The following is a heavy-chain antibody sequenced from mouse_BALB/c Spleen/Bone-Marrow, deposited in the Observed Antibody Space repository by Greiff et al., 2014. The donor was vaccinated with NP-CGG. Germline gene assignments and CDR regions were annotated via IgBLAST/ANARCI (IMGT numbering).Heavy chain of an antibody. CDR2: INPNNGGT. Sequence: VQLQQSGPELVKPGASVKIPCKASGYTFTDYNMDWVKQSHGKSLEWIGDINPNNGGTIYNQKFKGKATLTVDKSSSTAYMELRSLTSEDTAVYYCARGDGYYARFANWGQGTLVTVSA. CDR3: ARGDGYYARFAN. V-gene: IGHV1-18*01. J-gene: IGHJ3*01. CDR1: GYTFTDYN. D-gene: IGHD2-3*01.